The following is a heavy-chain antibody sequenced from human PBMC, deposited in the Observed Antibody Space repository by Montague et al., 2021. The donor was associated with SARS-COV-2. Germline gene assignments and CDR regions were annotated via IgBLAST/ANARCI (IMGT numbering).Heavy chain of an antibody. CDR2: IYYSGST. CDR3: ARGLHNWNYEHWFDT. CDR1: GGSVGSSHYY. J-gene: IGHJ5*02. V-gene: IGHV4-39*01. Sequence: SETLSLTCTVSGGSVGSSHYYWAWIRQPPGKGLEWIGTIYYSGSTHYNPSPRSRVTIDVDASTNQFSLKLHSVTAADTAVYFCARGLHNWNYEHWFDTWGQGTLVTVSS. D-gene: IGHD1-7*01.